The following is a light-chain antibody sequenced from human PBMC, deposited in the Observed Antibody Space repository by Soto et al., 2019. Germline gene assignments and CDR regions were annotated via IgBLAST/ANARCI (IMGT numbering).Light chain of an antibody. Sequence: DIHMTQSPSSLSASIGDRVTITCQANEDIRKYLNWYQQKPGKAPKLLIYGASNLETGVPPRFSGNASATDFTFIISSLQPEDFASYYCQQYRDLPLTFGQGTMVEMK. CDR3: QQYRDLPLT. CDR2: GAS. J-gene: IGKJ2*01. CDR1: EDIRKY. V-gene: IGKV1-33*01.